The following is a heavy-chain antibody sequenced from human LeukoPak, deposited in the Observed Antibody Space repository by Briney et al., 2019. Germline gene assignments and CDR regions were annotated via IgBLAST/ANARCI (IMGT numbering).Heavy chain of an antibody. CDR2: ISGSSGTI. D-gene: IGHD5-18*01. V-gene: IGHV3-11*04. Sequence: GGSLRLSCAASGLTFSDSYMSWLRQAPGKGLECVSYISGSSGTIYYADSAKGRFTISRDNAKNSLYLQMNSLRAEDTAVYYCARGTYTAVDYWGQGTLVTVSS. CDR3: ARGTYTAVDY. CDR1: GLTFSDSY. J-gene: IGHJ4*02.